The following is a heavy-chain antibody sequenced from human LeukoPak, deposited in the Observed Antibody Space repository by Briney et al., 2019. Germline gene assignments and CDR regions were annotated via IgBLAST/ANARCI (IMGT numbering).Heavy chain of an antibody. Sequence: PSETLSLTCTVSGGSISSSSYYWGWIRQPPGKGLEWIGSIYYSGNIYYNPSLESRVTISVDTSKNQFSLNLSSVTAADTAVYYCASGGSTAYYFDYWGQGTLVTVSS. CDR3: ASGGSTAYYFDY. D-gene: IGHD1-1*01. CDR2: IYYSGNI. J-gene: IGHJ4*02. CDR1: GGSISSSSYY. V-gene: IGHV4-39*01.